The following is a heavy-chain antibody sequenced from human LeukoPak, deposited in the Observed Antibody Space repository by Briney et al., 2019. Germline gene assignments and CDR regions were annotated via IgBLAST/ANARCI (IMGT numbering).Heavy chain of an antibody. D-gene: IGHD2/OR15-2a*01. V-gene: IGHV3-23*01. Sequence: VXXAPGXGLEGVSAISGSGGSTYYADSVKGRFTISRDNSKNTLYLQMNSLRAEDTAVYYCAKGLDTSPNWFDPWGQGTLVTVSS. CDR2: ISGSGGST. CDR3: AKGLDTSPNWFDP. J-gene: IGHJ5*02.